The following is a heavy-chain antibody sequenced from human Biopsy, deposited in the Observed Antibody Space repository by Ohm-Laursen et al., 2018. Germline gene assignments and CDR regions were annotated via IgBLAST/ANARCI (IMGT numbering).Heavy chain of an antibody. J-gene: IGHJ6*02. D-gene: IGHD3-16*01. CDR3: ARAVDYYDPYYYYGLDV. CDR2: INHRGST. CDR1: GKTFSDYY. Sequence: GTLSLTCEVYGKTFSDYYWSWIRQPPGKGLEWIGEINHRGSTNYNPSLKSRVTISVDTSKNQFSLKLGSVTAADTAVYYCARAVDYYDPYYYYGLDVWGQGITVTVSS. V-gene: IGHV4-34*01.